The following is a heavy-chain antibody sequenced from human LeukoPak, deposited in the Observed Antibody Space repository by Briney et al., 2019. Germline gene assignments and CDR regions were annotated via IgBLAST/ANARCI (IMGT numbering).Heavy chain of an antibody. V-gene: IGHV4-38-2*01. D-gene: IGHD2-15*01. Sequence: SETLSLTCAVSGYSISSVYYWGWIRQPPGKGLEWIGSTYHSGSTYYNPSLKSRVTISVDTSKNQFSLKLSSVTAGDTAVYYCARRKSGSWNWFDPWGQGTLVTVSS. CDR2: TYHSGST. CDR3: ARRKSGSWNWFDP. CDR1: GYSISSVYY. J-gene: IGHJ5*02.